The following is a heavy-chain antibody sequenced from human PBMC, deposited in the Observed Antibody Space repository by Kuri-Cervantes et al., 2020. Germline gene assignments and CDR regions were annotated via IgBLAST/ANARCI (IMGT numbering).Heavy chain of an antibody. CDR1: GFTFGDYA. D-gene: IGHD3-3*01. J-gene: IGHJ5*02. Sequence: GGSLRLSCTASGFTFGDYAMSWFRQAPGKGLEWVGFIRSKAYGGTTEYAASVKGRFTISRDNAKNSLYLQMNSLRAEDTAVYYCARDFLEWLLGPTNWFDPWGQGTLVTVSS. V-gene: IGHV3-49*03. CDR3: ARDFLEWLLGPTNWFDP. CDR2: IRSKAYGGTT.